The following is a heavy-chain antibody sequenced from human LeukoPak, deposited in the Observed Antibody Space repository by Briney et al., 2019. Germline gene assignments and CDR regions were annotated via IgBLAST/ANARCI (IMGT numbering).Heavy chain of an antibody. CDR3: AQHMSRASHPFDY. CDR2: VGVSGDTT. D-gene: IGHD5/OR15-5a*01. Sequence: GGSLSLSCVASRLIFSNYVMSWVRQAPGKGLEWVSTVGVSGDTTYYADSVKGRFTISRDNSKTTLYLQMNSLSVEDTAVYYCAQHMSRASHPFDYWGQGTLVTVSS. V-gene: IGHV3-23*01. CDR1: RLIFSNYV. J-gene: IGHJ4*02.